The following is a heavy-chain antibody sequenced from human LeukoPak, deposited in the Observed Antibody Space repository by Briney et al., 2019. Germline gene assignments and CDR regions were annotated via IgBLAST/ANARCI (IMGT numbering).Heavy chain of an antibody. J-gene: IGHJ5*02. CDR3: ARGLVYSSSWDNWFDP. Sequence: SETLSLTCTVSGGSISSYYWSWIRQPAGKGLEWIGRIYSSGSTNYNPSLQSRVTMSVDTPKNQFSLKVNSVTAADTAVYYCARGLVYSSSWDNWFDPWGQGTLVTVSS. CDR1: GGSISSYY. CDR2: IYSSGST. V-gene: IGHV4-4*07. D-gene: IGHD6-13*01.